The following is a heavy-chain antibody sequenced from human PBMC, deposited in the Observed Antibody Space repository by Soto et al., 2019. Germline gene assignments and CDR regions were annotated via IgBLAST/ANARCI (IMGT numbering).Heavy chain of an antibody. CDR1: GGSIRSYY. V-gene: IGHV4-59*08. D-gene: IGHD2-2*02. CDR2: IYYSGST. J-gene: IGHJ5*02. CDR3: ARLVVPAAITWWFDP. Sequence: PSETPSPTCTVSGGSIRSYYWSWIRPPPGKGLDWIGYIYYSGSTNYNPSLKSRVTISVDTSKNQFSLKLSSVTAADTAVYYCARLVVPAAITWWFDPWGQGTLVTVSS.